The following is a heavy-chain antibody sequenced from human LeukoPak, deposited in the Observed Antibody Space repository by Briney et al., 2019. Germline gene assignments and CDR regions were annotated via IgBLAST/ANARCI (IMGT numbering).Heavy chain of an antibody. J-gene: IGHJ4*02. CDR3: ASHSMLAYCGGDCYSIDY. CDR1: GYTFSSYH. D-gene: IGHD2-21*01. Sequence: SVKVSCKASGYTFSSYHMHWVRQAPGQGLEWMGGIIPIFGTANYAQKFQGRVTITADESTSTAYMELSSLRSEDTAVYYCASHSMLAYCGGDCYSIDYWGQGTLVTVSS. V-gene: IGHV1-69*13. CDR2: IIPIFGTA.